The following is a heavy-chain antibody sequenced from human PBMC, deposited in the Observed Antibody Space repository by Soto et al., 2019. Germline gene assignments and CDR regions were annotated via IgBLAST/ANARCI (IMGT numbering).Heavy chain of an antibody. V-gene: IGHV3-23*01. CDR2: ISISGGST. J-gene: IGHJ4*01. D-gene: IGHD3-16*01. CDR1: GFSFSTYA. Sequence: GGSLRLSCAASGFSFSTYAMSWVRQAPGKGLEWVSAISISGGSTYYADSVKGRFTMSRDNSKNTLYLQMNSLRAEDTAVYYRAKGGGSYFFDDWGHGIVVTVSS. CDR3: AKGGGSYFFDD.